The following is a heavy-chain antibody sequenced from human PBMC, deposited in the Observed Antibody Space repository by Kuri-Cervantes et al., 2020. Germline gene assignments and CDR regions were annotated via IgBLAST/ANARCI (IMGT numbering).Heavy chain of an antibody. Sequence: SVKVSCKASGGTFSSYAISWVRQAPGQGLEWMGGIIPIFGTANCAQKFQGRVAITADESTSTAYMELSSLRSEDTAVYYCARAEWEFDNTAMVPGAFDIWGQGTMVTVSS. CDR1: GGTFSSYA. CDR2: IIPIFGTA. J-gene: IGHJ3*02. V-gene: IGHV1-69*13. CDR3: ARAEWEFDNTAMVPGAFDI. D-gene: IGHD5-18*01.